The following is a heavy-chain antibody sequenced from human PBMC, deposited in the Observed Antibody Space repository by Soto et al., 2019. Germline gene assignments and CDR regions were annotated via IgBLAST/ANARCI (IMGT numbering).Heavy chain of an antibody. CDR3: ARTVLGPDLLADSFVDYYYYMDV. Sequence: QVQLQESGPGLVRPSETPSLTCTVSGGSISNFYWRWIRQPPGKGLEWIGYVYYTGSTSYNPSLKRRVTFSADSSRGQFSLRLNSVTAADTAVYYCARTVLGPDLLADSFVDYYYYMDVWGQGTTVTVSS. V-gene: IGHV4-59*08. D-gene: IGHD3-9*01. J-gene: IGHJ6*03. CDR2: VYYTGST. CDR1: GGSISNFY.